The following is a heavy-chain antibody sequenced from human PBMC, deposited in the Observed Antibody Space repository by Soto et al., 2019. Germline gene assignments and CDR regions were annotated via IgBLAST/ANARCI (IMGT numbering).Heavy chain of an antibody. CDR1: GSTFSNYG. D-gene: IGHD6-25*01. Sequence: GGALRLSCAASGSTFSNYGMHWVRQAPGRGMEWVAHIWYDGSTKNYPDSVTGRFIISTDNHKNTVHLQMSSLRAEETAVYYCEQGDSSDPFHSWGQGTLVTVSS. CDR3: EQGDSSDPFHS. V-gene: IGHV3-33*06. CDR2: IWYDGSTK. J-gene: IGHJ4*02.